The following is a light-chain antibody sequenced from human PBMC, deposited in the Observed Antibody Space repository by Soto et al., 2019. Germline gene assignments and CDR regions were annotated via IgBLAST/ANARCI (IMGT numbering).Light chain of an antibody. CDR1: QSISSY. V-gene: IGKV1-39*01. CDR3: QQRYRWPPIT. J-gene: IGKJ5*01. Sequence: DVQMTQSPSSLSASVGDRVTITCRASQSISSYLNWYQQKPGKAPKLLIYAASSLQSGVPSRFSGSGSGTDFTLTISSLEPEDFAVYYCQQRYRWPPITFGQGTRL. CDR2: AAS.